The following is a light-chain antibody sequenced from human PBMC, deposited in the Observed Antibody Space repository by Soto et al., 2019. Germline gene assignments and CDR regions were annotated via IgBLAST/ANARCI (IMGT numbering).Light chain of an antibody. CDR2: DAS. Sequence: DIQMTQSPSSLSASVGDRVTITCRASQGIRNDLGWYQQKPGRAPKLLIYDASTLESGVPSRFSGSGSETEFTLTISSLQSEDFAVYYCQQYNNWPPTFGQGTKVDIK. CDR1: QGIRND. J-gene: IGKJ1*01. V-gene: IGKV1-17*01. CDR3: QQYNNWPPT.